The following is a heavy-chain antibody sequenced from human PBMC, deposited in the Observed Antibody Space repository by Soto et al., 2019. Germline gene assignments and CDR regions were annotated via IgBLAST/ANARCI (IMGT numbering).Heavy chain of an antibody. J-gene: IGHJ4*02. Sequence: QVQLQESSQGLVKPSETLSLTCTVSGGSISSYYWSWIRQPPGKGLEWIGYIYYSGSTNYNPSLKSRVTISVDTSKNQFSLKLSSVTAADTAVYYCARRYGGNFDYWGQGTLVTVSS. CDR2: IYYSGST. CDR3: ARRYGGNFDY. D-gene: IGHD3-16*01. V-gene: IGHV4-59*01. CDR1: GGSISSYY.